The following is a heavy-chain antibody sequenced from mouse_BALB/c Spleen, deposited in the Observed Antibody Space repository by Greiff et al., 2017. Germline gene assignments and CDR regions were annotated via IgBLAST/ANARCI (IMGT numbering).Heavy chain of an antibody. D-gene: IGHD2-1*01. J-gene: IGHJ1*01. CDR3: ARPYGNWYFDV. CDR2: INPYNDGT. V-gene: IGHV1-14*01. Sequence: EVQLQESGPELVKPGASVKMSCKASGYTFTSYVMHWVKQKPGQGLEWIGYINPYNDGTKYNEKFKGKATLTSDKSSSTAYMELSSLTSEDSAVYYCARPYGNWYFDVWGAGTTVTVSS. CDR1: GYTFTSYV.